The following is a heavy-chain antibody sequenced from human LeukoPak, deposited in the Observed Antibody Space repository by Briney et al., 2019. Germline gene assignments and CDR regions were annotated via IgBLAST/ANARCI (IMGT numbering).Heavy chain of an antibody. CDR1: GGSFSRSSYY. Sequence: SETLSLTFTVSGGSFSRSSYYWGWIRQPPGKGLEWIGSMYYSGSTYYNQSLKSRVTVSVDTSKNQFSLKLTSVTAADTAVYYCARQYYDSSGYYPWYFDQWGQGTLVTVSS. CDR2: MYYSGST. J-gene: IGHJ4*02. CDR3: ARQYYDSSGYYPWYFDQ. D-gene: IGHD3-22*01. V-gene: IGHV4-39*01.